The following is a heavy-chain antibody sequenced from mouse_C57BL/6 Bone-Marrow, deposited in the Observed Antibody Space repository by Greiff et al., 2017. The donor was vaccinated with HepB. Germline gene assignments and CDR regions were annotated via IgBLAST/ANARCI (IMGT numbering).Heavy chain of an antibody. J-gene: IGHJ4*01. D-gene: IGHD1-1*01. CDR3: VRSGITTVVAMAMDY. V-gene: IGHV1-53*01. CDR2: INPSNGGT. Sequence: QVQLQQPGAELVKPGASVKLSCKASGYTFTSYWMHWVKQRPGQGLEWIGNINPSNGGTNYNEKFKSKATLTVDKSSSTAYMQLSSLTSEDSAVYYCVRSGITTVVAMAMDYWGQRTSVTVSS. CDR1: GYTFTSYW.